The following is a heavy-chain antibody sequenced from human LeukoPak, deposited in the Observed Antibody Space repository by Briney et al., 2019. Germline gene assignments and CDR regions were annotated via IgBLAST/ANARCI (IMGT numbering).Heavy chain of an antibody. CDR1: GGSISSGDYY. J-gene: IGHJ4*02. V-gene: IGHV4-30-4*01. CDR2: IYYSGST. Sequence: SQTLSLTCTVSGGSISSGDYYWSRIRQPPGKGLEWIGYIYYSGSTYYNPSLKSRVTISVDTSKYQFSLKLSSVTAADTAVYYCARWRDGYNLYYFDYWGQGTLVTVSS. CDR3: ARWRDGYNLYYFDY. D-gene: IGHD5-24*01.